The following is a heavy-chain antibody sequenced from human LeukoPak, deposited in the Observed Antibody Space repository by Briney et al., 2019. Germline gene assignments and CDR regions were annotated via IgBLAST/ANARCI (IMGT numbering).Heavy chain of an antibody. CDR3: AKDVVYDSSGYPDY. Sequence: GGSLRLSCAASGFTCSSYGMHWLAPAPGKELEGVAFIRYDGSNKYYADSVKGRFTISRDNSKNTLYLQMNSLRAEDTAVYYCAKDVVYDSSGYPDYWGQGTLVTVSS. CDR1: GFTCSSYG. J-gene: IGHJ4*02. D-gene: IGHD3-22*01. V-gene: IGHV3-30*02. CDR2: IRYDGSNK.